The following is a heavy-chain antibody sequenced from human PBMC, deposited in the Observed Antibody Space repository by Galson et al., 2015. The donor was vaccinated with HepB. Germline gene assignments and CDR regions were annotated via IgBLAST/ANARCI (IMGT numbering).Heavy chain of an antibody. V-gene: IGHV1-69*13. CDR3: ARASIAARPKYYYMDV. CDR2: IIPIFGTV. D-gene: IGHD6-6*01. CDR1: GGTFSSYA. J-gene: IGHJ6*03. Sequence: SVKVSCKASGGTFSSYAISWVRQAPGQGLEWMGGIIPIFGTVNNAQKFQGRVTITADESTSTAYMELSSLRSEDTAVYYCARASIAARPKYYYMDVWGKGTTVTVSS.